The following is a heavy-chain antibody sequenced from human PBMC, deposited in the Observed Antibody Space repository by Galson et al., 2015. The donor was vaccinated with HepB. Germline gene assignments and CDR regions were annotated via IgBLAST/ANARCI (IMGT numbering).Heavy chain of an antibody. J-gene: IGHJ3*02. Sequence: SLRLSCAASGFTFSSYAMSWVRRAPGKGLEWVSAISGSGGSTYYADSVKGRFTISRDNSKNTLYLQMNSLRAEDTAVYYCAKVWDFGYSSSPDAFDIWGQGTMVTVSS. D-gene: IGHD6-6*01. V-gene: IGHV3-23*01. CDR3: AKVWDFGYSSSPDAFDI. CDR2: ISGSGGST. CDR1: GFTFSSYA.